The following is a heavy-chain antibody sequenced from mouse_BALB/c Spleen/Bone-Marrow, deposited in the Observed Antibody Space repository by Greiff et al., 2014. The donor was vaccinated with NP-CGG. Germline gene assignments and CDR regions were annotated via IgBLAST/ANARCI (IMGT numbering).Heavy chain of an antibody. Sequence: EVKLVESGGDLVKPGGSLKLSCAASGFTFSSYGMSWVRQTPDKRLEWVATIYSGGVNTYYIDSVKGRFTISRDNAKNTLYLQMSSLKSEDTAMYHCAGRGNWDGRAAMDYWGQGTSVTVSS. CDR2: IYSGGVNT. D-gene: IGHD4-1*01. CDR3: AGRGNWDGRAAMDY. CDR1: GFTFSSYG. J-gene: IGHJ4*01. V-gene: IGHV5-6*02.